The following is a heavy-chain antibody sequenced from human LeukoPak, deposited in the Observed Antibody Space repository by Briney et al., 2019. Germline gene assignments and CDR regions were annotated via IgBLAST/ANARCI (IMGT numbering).Heavy chain of an antibody. V-gene: IGHV4-39*01. D-gene: IGHD3-10*01. CDR2: IYYSGST. Sequence: SETLSLTCTVSSGSISSSSYYWGWIRQPPGKGLEWIGSIYYSGSTYYNPSLKSRVTISVDTSKNQFSLKLSSVTAADTAVYYCAVRGVLVFAFDIWGQGTMVTVSS. J-gene: IGHJ3*02. CDR1: SGSISSSSYY. CDR3: AVRGVLVFAFDI.